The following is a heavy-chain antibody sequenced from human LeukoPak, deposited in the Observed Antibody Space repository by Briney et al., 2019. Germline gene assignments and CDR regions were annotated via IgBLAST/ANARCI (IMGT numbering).Heavy chain of an antibody. CDR2: ISYDGSNK. Sequence: GGSLRLSFAASGFTFSSYAMHWVRQAPGKGLEWVAVISYDGSNKYYADSVKGRFTISRDNSKNTLYLQMNSLRAEDTAVYYCARAGPSSHVGWGQGTLVTVSS. D-gene: IGHD2-2*01. V-gene: IGHV3-30-3*01. J-gene: IGHJ4*02. CDR3: ARAGPSSHVG. CDR1: GFTFSSYA.